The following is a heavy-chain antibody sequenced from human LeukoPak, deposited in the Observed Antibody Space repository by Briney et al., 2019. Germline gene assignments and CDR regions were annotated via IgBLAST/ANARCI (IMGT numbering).Heavy chain of an antibody. Sequence: SETLSLTCTVSGDSISSSSYYWAWIRQPPREGLEWTGAIYYNGRTFYNPSLESRVTISVDTSKNQFSLKLTSVTAADTAVYYCARRSGRTPNYFDPWGQGTLVTVSS. CDR3: ARRSGRTPNYFDP. CDR2: IYYNGRT. V-gene: IGHV4-39*01. CDR1: GDSISSSSYY. J-gene: IGHJ5*02. D-gene: IGHD6-25*01.